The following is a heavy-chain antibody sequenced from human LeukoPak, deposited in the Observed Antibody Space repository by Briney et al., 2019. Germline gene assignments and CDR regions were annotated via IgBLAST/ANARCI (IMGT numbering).Heavy chain of an antibody. Sequence: SETLSLTCTVSGGSINGYYWGWIRQPPGKGLEWIGYIYYSGGTNYYPSLESRVTISIDTSKNQFSLKLNSVTAADTAVYYCVRDRARQLWGQGTLVTVSS. J-gene: IGHJ4*02. CDR1: GGSINGYY. CDR3: VRDRARQL. D-gene: IGHD1-1*01. V-gene: IGHV4-59*01. CDR2: IYYSGGT.